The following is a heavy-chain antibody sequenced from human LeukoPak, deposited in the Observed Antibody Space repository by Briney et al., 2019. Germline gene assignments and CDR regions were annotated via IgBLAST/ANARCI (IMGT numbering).Heavy chain of an antibody. CDR2: IYYSGST. V-gene: IGHV4-61*01. J-gene: IGHJ4*02. D-gene: IGHD3-22*01. CDR3: ARWRVLTAGYYYDSSGQYYFDY. Sequence: SETLSLTCTVSGGSVRSGSYYWSWIRQPPGKGLEWIGCIYYSGSTNYNPSLKSRVTISVYTSKNQFSLKLSSVTAADTAVYYCARWRVLTAGYYYDSSGQYYFDYWGQGTLVTVSS. CDR1: GGSVRSGSYY.